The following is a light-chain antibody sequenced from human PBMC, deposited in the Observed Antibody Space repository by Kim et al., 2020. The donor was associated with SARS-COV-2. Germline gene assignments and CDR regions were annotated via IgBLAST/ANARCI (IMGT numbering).Light chain of an antibody. J-gene: IGKJ2*01. CDR1: QSISSW. CDR3: QHGYT. CDR2: DAS. Sequence: GDRVTITCRASQSISSWLAWYQQKPGKAPKLLIYDASSLESGVPSRFSGSGSGTEFTLTISSLQPDDFATYYCQHGYTFGQGTKLEI. V-gene: IGKV1-5*01.